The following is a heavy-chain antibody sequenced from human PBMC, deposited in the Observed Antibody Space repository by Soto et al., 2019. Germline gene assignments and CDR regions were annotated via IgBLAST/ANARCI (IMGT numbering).Heavy chain of an antibody. Sequence: QVQLVESGGGVVQPGRSLRLSCAASGFTFSSYGMHWVRQAPGKGLEWVAVIWYDGSNKYYADSVKGRFTISRDNSQNTLYLQMNSLSAEDTAVYYCAKPKSHYDFGDGMDVWGQGTTVTVSS. D-gene: IGHD3-3*01. V-gene: IGHV3-33*06. CDR3: AKPKSHYDFGDGMDV. J-gene: IGHJ6*02. CDR2: IWYDGSNK. CDR1: GFTFSSYG.